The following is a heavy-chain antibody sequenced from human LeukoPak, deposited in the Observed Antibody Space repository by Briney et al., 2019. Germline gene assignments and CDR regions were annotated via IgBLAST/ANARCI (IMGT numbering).Heavy chain of an antibody. CDR1: GFTFSSYA. CDR2: ISGSGGST. CDR3: AKAGIAVPATPEY. V-gene: IGHV3-23*01. Sequence: GGFLRLSCAASGFTFSSYAMSWVRQAPGKGLEWVSAISGSGGSTYYADSVKGRFTISRDNSKNTLYLQMNSLRAEDTAVYYCAKAGIAVPATPEYCGQGTQVTVSS. D-gene: IGHD6-19*01. J-gene: IGHJ4*02.